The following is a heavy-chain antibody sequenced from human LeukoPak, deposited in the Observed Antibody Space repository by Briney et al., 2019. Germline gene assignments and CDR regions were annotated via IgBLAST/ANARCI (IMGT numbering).Heavy chain of an antibody. CDR1: GYTFTKFV. D-gene: IGHD2-2*01. V-gene: IGHV1-3*01. CDR3: ARDDCGDTCYPGGY. Sequence: ASVKVSCMASGYTFTKFVVHWMRQAPGQRPEWLGWINAGNGDTKYSQNFQDRVTITRDTSANTAYMELSSLTSEDAALYYCARDDCGDTCYPGGYWGQGTLVTVSS. J-gene: IGHJ4*02. CDR2: INAGNGDT.